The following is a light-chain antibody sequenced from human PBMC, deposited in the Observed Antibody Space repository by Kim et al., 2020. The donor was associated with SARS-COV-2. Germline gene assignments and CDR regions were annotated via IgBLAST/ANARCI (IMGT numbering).Light chain of an antibody. CDR3: SSYVGSDRVV. CDR2: EVY. J-gene: IGLJ3*02. CDR1: SGDVGAYNY. V-gene: IGLV2-8*01. Sequence: GPSVTTSWNGTSGDVGAYNYVSWNQQHPGKAPKVLIYEVYKRPSGVPDRFSGAKSGNTASLTVYGLQAEDEADYYCSSYVGSDRVVFGGGTQLTVL.